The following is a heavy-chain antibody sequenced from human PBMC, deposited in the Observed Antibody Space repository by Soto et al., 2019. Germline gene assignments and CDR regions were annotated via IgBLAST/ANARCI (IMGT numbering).Heavy chain of an antibody. CDR2: LYYSGST. D-gene: IGHD5-18*01. J-gene: IGHJ6*02. CDR3: ARGPGYSVDYYGMDV. V-gene: IGHV4-59*01. Sequence: QVQLQESGPGLVQPSEPLSLTCTVYGGSISSYYWSWIRQPPGKGLEWIGYLYYSGSTNYNPSLKSRFTISVDTSKNPYSLKLSSVTAADTAVYYCARGPGYSVDYYGMDVWGQGTTVTVSS. CDR1: GGSISSYY.